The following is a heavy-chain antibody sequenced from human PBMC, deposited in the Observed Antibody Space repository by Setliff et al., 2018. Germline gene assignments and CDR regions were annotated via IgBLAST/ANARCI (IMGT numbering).Heavy chain of an antibody. CDR2: IKQDGSEK. CDR3: TSVLNSVSDAFDV. D-gene: IGHD1-26*01. CDR1: GFTFSSYW. V-gene: IGHV3-7*01. J-gene: IGHJ3*01. Sequence: GGSLRLSCAASGFTFSSYWMSWVRQAPGKGLEWVANIKQDGSEKYYVDSVKGRFTISGDNAKNSLYLQMNSLRAEDTAVYYCTSVLNSVSDAFDVWGQGTVVTVS.